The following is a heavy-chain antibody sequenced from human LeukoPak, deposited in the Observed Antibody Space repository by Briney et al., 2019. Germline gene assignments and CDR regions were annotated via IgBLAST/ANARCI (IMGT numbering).Heavy chain of an antibody. Sequence: GGSLRLSCAASGFTFSSYSMNWVRQAPGKGLEWVSSISSSSYIYYAESVKGRFTISRDNAKNSLYLQMNSLRAEDTAVYYCARDFLRGRVDYWGQGTLVTVSS. CDR1: GFTFSSYS. V-gene: IGHV3-21*01. D-gene: IGHD2-15*01. J-gene: IGHJ4*02. CDR3: ARDFLRGRVDY. CDR2: ISSSSYI.